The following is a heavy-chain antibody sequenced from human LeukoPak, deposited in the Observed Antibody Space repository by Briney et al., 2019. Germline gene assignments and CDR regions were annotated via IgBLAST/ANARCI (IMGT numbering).Heavy chain of an antibody. CDR1: GGSISSYY. V-gene: IGHV4-59*01. CDR3: AREADTAMVTGGFDP. J-gene: IGHJ5*02. CDR2: IYYSGST. D-gene: IGHD5-18*01. Sequence: SETLSLTCTVSGGSISSYYWSWIRQPPGKGLEWIGYIYYSGSTNYNPSLKSRVTISVDTSKNQFSLKLSSVTAADTAVYYCAREADTAMVTGGFDPWGQGTLVTVSS.